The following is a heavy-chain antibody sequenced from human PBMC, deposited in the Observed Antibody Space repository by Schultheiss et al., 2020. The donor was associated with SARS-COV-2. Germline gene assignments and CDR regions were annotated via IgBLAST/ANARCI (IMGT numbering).Heavy chain of an antibody. Sequence: GGSLRLSCAASGFTFSSYGMHWVRQAPGKGLEWVAVISYDGSNKYYADSVKGRFTISRDNAKNTLYLQMNSLRDEDTAVYYCARVLWSGYCLDYWGQGTLVTVSS. J-gene: IGHJ4*02. D-gene: IGHD3-3*01. CDR2: ISYDGSNK. V-gene: IGHV3-33*05. CDR1: GFTFSSYG. CDR3: ARVLWSGYCLDY.